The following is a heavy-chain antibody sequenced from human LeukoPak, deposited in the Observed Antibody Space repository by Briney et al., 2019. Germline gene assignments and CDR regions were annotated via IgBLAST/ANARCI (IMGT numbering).Heavy chain of an antibody. Sequence: PGGSLRLSCAASGFTFSRNAMSWVRQAPGKGLEWVSALSGSGGSTYYADSVKGRFTISRDNSRNTLYLQMNSLRAEDTAVYYCAGPTCLRGGYCSTNFWGQGTLVTVSS. D-gene: IGHD2-2*01. CDR1: GFTFSRNA. CDR3: AGPTCLRGGYCSTNF. J-gene: IGHJ4*02. CDR2: LSGSGGST. V-gene: IGHV3-23*01.